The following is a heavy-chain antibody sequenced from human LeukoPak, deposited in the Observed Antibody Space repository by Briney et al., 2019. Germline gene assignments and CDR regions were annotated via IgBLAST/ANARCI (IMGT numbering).Heavy chain of an antibody. CDR1: GGSISSYY. Sequence: PSETLSLTCTVSGGSISSYYWSWIRQPPGKGLEWIGYIYYSVSTNYNPSLKSRVTISVDTSKNQFSLKLSSVTAADTAVYYCARGAHLYNILTGYYTFFDYWGQGTLVTVSS. CDR3: ARGAHLYNILTGYYTFFDY. CDR2: IYYSVST. J-gene: IGHJ4*02. D-gene: IGHD3-9*01. V-gene: IGHV4-59*01.